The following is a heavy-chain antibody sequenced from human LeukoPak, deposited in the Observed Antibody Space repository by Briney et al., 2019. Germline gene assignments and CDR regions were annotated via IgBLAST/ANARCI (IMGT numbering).Heavy chain of an antibody. CDR3: ARAYYDSSAFDY. CDR2: ISTYNGNT. Sequence: ASVKVSCKASGYTFINYGISWVRQAPGQGLEWMGWISTYNGNTNYAQKLQGRVTMTTDTSTSTAYMELRSLRPDDTAVYYCARAYYDSSAFDYWGQGTLVTVSS. CDR1: GYTFINYG. J-gene: IGHJ4*02. D-gene: IGHD3-22*01. V-gene: IGHV1-18*01.